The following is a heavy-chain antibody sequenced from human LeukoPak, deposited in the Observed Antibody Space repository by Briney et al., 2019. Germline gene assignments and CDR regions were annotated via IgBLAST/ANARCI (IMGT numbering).Heavy chain of an antibody. CDR2: LYSDGNT. D-gene: IGHD1-1*01. CDR3: ARGVVPLAANTLAY. CDR1: GFTVITND. V-gene: IGHV3-53*01. Sequence: GGSLRLSCAASGFTVITNDMTWVRQAPGKGLEWVSALYSDGNTKYADSVQGRFTISRDNSKNTLYLEISSLSPDDTAVYYCARGVVPLAANTLAYWGQGTLVTVSS. J-gene: IGHJ4*02.